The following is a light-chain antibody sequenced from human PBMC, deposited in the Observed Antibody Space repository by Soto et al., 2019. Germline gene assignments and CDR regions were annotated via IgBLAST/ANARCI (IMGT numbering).Light chain of an antibody. Sequence: DIQMTQSPSSLSASVGDRVTITCRASQSISSYLNWYQQKPGKAPKLLIYAASSLQSGVPSRFSGSGSGTDFTLTISSLQPEDFANYYCQQSYSTPLWTFGQGTKLEIK. CDR3: QQSYSTPLWT. CDR2: AAS. CDR1: QSISSY. V-gene: IGKV1-39*01. J-gene: IGKJ2*02.